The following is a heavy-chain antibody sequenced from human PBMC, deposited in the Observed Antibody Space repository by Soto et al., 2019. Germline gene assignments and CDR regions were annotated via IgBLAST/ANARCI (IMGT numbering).Heavy chain of an antibody. J-gene: IGHJ5*02. CDR3: ARVYCSGGSCFWFDP. Sequence: QLQLQESGSGLVKPSQTLSLTCAVSGGSISSGGYSWSWIRQPPGKGLEWIGYIYHSGSTYYNPSLKSRGTISVDRSKNQFSLKLSSVTAADTAVYYCARVYCSGGSCFWFDPWGQGTLVTVSS. V-gene: IGHV4-30-2*01. CDR2: IYHSGST. CDR1: GGSISSGGYS. D-gene: IGHD2-15*01.